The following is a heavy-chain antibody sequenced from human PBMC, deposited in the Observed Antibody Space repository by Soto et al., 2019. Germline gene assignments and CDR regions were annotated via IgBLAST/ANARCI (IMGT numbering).Heavy chain of an antibody. Sequence: QVQLVESGGGVVQPGGSLRLSCAAPRFSFSDYAMHWVRQAPGKGLEWVAVISNDGNRKYYADSVKGRFTISRDNSKVTLYLHINGLIPEDTAVFYCVRYLGGDTLPFDYWGQGALVTVSS. D-gene: IGHD2-21*01. V-gene: IGHV3-30-3*01. CDR2: ISNDGNRK. CDR1: RFSFSDYA. J-gene: IGHJ4*02. CDR3: VRYLGGDTLPFDY.